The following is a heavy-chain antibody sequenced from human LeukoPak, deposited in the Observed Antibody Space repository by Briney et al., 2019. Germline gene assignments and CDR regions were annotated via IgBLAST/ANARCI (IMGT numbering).Heavy chain of an antibody. CDR2: ISSSSSYI. CDR3: ARESGIAAALDL. D-gene: IGHD6-13*01. V-gene: IGHV3-21*01. CDR1: GFTFGDYS. J-gene: IGHJ5*02. Sequence: GGSLRLSCAASGFTFGDYSMNWVRQAPGKGLEWVSSISSSSSYIFYADSVKGRFTISRDNARNSLFLQMNSLRAEDTAVYYCARESGIAAALDLWGQGTLVTVSS.